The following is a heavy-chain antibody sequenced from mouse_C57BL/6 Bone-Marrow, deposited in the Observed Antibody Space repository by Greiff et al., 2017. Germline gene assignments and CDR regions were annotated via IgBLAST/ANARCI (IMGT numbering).Heavy chain of an antibody. CDR3: ARSYGYYGSYVSYWYFDV. D-gene: IGHD2-1*01. Sequence: QVQLQQSGAELARPGASVKLSCKASGYTFTSYGISWVKQRTGQGLEWIGEIYPRSGNTYYNEKFKGKATLTADKSSSTAYMELSSLTSEDSTVYCCARSYGYYGSYVSYWYFDVWGTGTTVTVSS. J-gene: IGHJ1*03. CDR2: IYPRSGNT. V-gene: IGHV1-81*01. CDR1: GYTFTSYG.